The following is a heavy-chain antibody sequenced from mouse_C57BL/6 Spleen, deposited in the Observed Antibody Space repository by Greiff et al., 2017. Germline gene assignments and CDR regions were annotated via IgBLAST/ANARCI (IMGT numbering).Heavy chain of an antibody. V-gene: IGHV1-72*01. J-gene: IGHJ4*01. CDR2: IDPNRGGT. D-gene: IGHD1-1*01. CDR1: GYTFTSYW. Sequence: QVQLQQPGAELVKPGASVKLSCKASGYTFTSYWMHWVKQRPGRGLEWIGRIDPNRGGTKYNEKFKSKATLTVDKPSSTAYIQLSSLTSEYSAVYYCARRGPTTGGAMDYWGQGTSVTVSS. CDR3: ARRGPTTGGAMDY.